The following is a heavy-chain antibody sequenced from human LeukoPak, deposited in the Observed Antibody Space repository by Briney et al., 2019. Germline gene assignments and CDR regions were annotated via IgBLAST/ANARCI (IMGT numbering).Heavy chain of an antibody. CDR1: GFTFSSYG. CDR3: ARDGPVRGVIDY. J-gene: IGHJ4*02. CDR2: ISSSGSYI. Sequence: GGSLRLSCAASGFTFSSYGVNWVRQAPRKGLEWVSSISSSGSYIYYADSVKGRFTISRDNAKKSLYLQMNSLRAEDTAVYYCARDGPVRGVIDYWGQGTLVTVSS. V-gene: IGHV3-21*01. D-gene: IGHD3-10*01.